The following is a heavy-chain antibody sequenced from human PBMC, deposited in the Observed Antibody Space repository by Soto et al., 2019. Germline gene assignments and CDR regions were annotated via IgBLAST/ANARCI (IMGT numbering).Heavy chain of an antibody. CDR2: ISYDGSNK. V-gene: IGHV3-30-3*01. D-gene: IGHD3-3*01. J-gene: IGHJ6*04. CDR1: GFTFSSYA. Sequence: GGSLRLSCAASGFTFSSYAMHWVRQAPGKGLEWVAVISYDGSNKYYADSVKGRFTISRDNSKNTLYLQMNSLRAEDTAVYYCGRVFGGFWSGYYWSGMDGWGEGTPVTVTS. CDR3: GRVFGGFWSGYYWSGMDG.